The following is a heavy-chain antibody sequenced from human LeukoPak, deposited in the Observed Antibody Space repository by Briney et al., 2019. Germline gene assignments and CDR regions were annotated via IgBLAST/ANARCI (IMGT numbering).Heavy chain of an antibody. V-gene: IGHV3-30*18. CDR3: AKEMLYDFWSGYYTNYFDY. Sequence: GGSLRLSCAASGFTFSSYGMHWVRQAPGKGLEWVAVISYDGSNKYCADSVKGRFTISRDNSKNTLYLQMNSLRAEDTAVYYCAKEMLYDFWSGYYTNYFDYWGQGTLVTVSS. CDR1: GFTFSSYG. CDR2: ISYDGSNK. D-gene: IGHD3-3*01. J-gene: IGHJ4*02.